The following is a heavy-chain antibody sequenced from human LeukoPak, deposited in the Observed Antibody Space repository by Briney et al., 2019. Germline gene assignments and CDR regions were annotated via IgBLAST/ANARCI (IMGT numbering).Heavy chain of an antibody. CDR2: ISAYNGNT. Sequence: ASVKVSCKASGYTFTSYGISWVRQAPGQGLEWMGWISAYNGNTNYAQKLQGRVTMTTDTSTSTAYMELRSLRSDDTAVYYCARGKLYSSSWYEWAYYYYGMDVWGQGTTVTVSS. D-gene: IGHD6-13*01. CDR1: GYTFTSYG. V-gene: IGHV1-18*01. J-gene: IGHJ6*02. CDR3: ARGKLYSSSWYEWAYYYYGMDV.